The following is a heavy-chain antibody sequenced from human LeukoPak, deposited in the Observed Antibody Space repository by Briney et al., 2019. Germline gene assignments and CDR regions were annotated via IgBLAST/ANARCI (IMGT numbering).Heavy chain of an antibody. V-gene: IGHV4-59*01. CDR1: GGSISSYY. D-gene: IGHD3-10*01. CDR2: IYYSGST. CDR3: ARGGEYAAFDI. Sequence: SETLSLTCTVSGGSISSYYWSWIRQPPGKGLEWIGYIYYSGSTNYNPSLKSRVTISVDTSKNQFSLKLSSVTAADTAVYYCARGGEYAAFDIWGQGTMVTVSS. J-gene: IGHJ3*02.